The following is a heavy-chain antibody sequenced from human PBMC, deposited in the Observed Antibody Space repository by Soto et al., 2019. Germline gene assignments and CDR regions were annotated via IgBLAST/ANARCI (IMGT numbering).Heavy chain of an antibody. CDR2: IIPIFGTA. CDR1: GGTFSRYA. D-gene: IGHD2-15*01. Sequence: ASVKVSCKASGGTFSRYAISWVRQAPGQGLEWMGGIIPIFGTANYAQKFPGSVTITADESTSTAYMELSSLRSEDTAVYYSARDGYWRGGSCYSALDYYYYCMDVWGQETRVTSP. CDR3: ARDGYWRGGSCYSALDYYYYCMDV. J-gene: IGHJ6*02. V-gene: IGHV1-69*13.